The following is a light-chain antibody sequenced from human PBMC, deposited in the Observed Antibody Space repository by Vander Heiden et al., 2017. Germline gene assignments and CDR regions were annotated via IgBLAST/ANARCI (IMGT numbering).Light chain of an antibody. CDR3: QQYGSSHMYT. Sequence: EIVLPQSPGTVSLSPGERATLSCRASQSVSSSYLAWYQQKPGQAPRLLIYGASSRATGIPDRFSGSGSGTDFALPISRLEPEDFAVYYCQQYGSSHMYTFGQGTKLEIK. V-gene: IGKV3-20*01. CDR1: QSVSSSY. J-gene: IGKJ2*01. CDR2: GAS.